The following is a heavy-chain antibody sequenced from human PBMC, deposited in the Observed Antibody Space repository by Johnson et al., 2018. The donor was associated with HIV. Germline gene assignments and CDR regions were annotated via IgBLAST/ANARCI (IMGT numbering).Heavy chain of an antibody. CDR1: AFTLSTYD. CDR2: IATSGDT. Sequence: VQLVESGGNLAQPGGSLRLSCGASAFTLSTYDMHWVRQAAGDGLEWVSEIATSGDTYYPDSVKGRFPTSRENAKNSVYLQISSLRAGDTAVYYCARRSPTSDGFDVWGQGTVVTVSS. V-gene: IGHV3-13*01. D-gene: IGHD6-19*01. J-gene: IGHJ3*01. CDR3: ARRSPTSDGFDV.